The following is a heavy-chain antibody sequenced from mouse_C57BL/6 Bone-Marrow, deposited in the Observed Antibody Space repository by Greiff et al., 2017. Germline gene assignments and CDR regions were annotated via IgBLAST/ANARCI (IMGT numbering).Heavy chain of an antibody. V-gene: IGHV1-81*01. CDR3: ARDDGYYGEFDY. CDR1: GYTFTSYG. CDR2: IYPRSGNT. J-gene: IGHJ2*01. Sequence: VQLKQSGAELARPGASVKLSCKASGYTFTSYGISWVKQRTGQGLEWIGEIYPRSGNTYYNEKFKGKATLTADKSSSTAYMELRSLTSEDSAVYFCARDDGYYGEFDYWGQGTTLTVSS. D-gene: IGHD2-3*01.